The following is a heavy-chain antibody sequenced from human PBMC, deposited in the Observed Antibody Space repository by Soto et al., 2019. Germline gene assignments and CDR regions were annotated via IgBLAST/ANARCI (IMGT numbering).Heavy chain of an antibody. CDR1: GFTFSSYA. V-gene: IGHV3-23*01. D-gene: IGHD5-18*01. CDR3: AKEADTAMVVYYYYYYGMDV. Sequence: EVQLLESGGGLVQPGGSLRLSCAASGFTFSSYAMSWVRQAPGKGLEWVSAISGSGGSTYYADSVKGRFTISRDNSKNMLYLQMNSLRAEDTAVYYCAKEADTAMVVYYYYYYGMDVWGQGTTVTVSS. CDR2: ISGSGGST. J-gene: IGHJ6*02.